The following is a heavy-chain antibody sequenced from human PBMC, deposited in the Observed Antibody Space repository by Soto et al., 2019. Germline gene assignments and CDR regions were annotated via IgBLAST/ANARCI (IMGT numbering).Heavy chain of an antibody. V-gene: IGHV3-30*18. CDR1: GFTFSSYG. CDR3: AKSGITPAMYYYYGIDV. CDR2: ISYDGSNK. Sequence: QVQLVESGGGVVQPGRSLRRSCAASGFTFSSYGMHWVRQAPGKGLEWVAVISYDGSNKYYADSVKGRFTISRDNFKNTLYLQMNSLRAEDTAVYYCAKSGITPAMYYYYGIDVWGQGTTVTVSS. J-gene: IGHJ6*02. D-gene: IGHD2-2*01.